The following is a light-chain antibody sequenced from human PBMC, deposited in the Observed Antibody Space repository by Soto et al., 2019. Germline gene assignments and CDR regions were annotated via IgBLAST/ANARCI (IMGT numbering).Light chain of an antibody. CDR1: SSDFVGYNY. J-gene: IGLJ1*01. V-gene: IGLV2-14*03. CDR3: SSYTSSSTPYV. CDR2: DVS. Sequence: QSALTQPASVSGSPGQSITISCTGTSSDFVGYNYVSWYQHHPGKAPKLMIFDVSNRPSGVSNRFSGSKSANTASLTISGLQAEDEADYYCSSYTSSSTPYVFGTGTKVTVL.